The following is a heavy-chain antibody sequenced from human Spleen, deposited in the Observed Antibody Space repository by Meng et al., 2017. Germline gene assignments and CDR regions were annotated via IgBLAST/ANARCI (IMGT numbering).Heavy chain of an antibody. Sequence: VLLVDVGGGWLNPGGSLVLACQSSVFTLGDAWMTWVRQVPGKGLGWIGRMKSNVDGGTVDYAAAVKGRFFISRDDSENTFYLQMNSLKTEDTAVYYCSGHVDYWGHGTLVTVSS. V-gene: IGHV3-15*01. J-gene: IGHJ4*01. CDR3: SGHVDY. CDR1: VFTLGDAW. CDR2: MKSNVDGGTV.